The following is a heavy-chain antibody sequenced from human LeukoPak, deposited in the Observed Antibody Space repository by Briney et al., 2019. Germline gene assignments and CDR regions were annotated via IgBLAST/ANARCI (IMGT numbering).Heavy chain of an antibody. CDR3: APYGGDSHFDS. J-gene: IGHJ4*02. Sequence: PSETLSLTCAVYGSLDIYYFMFVRQPPGKGLQWLGEITYRRGADYNPSLKSRLTISIDVPQRQISLQLRSVTAADTAVYYCAPYGGDSHFDSWGQGTLVTVSS. CDR1: GSLDIYY. CDR2: ITYRRGA. D-gene: IGHD2-21*01. V-gene: IGHV4-34*01.